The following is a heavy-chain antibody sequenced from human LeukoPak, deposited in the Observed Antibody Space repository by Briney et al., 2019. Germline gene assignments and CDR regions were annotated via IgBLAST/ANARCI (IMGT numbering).Heavy chain of an antibody. Sequence: SETLSLTCAVYGGSFSGYYWSWIRQPPGKGLEWIGEINHSGSTNYNPSLKSRVTISVDTSKNQFSLKLSSVTAADTAVYYCARDMDIVVVPAATAYFDCWGQGTLVTVSS. V-gene: IGHV4-34*01. D-gene: IGHD2-2*03. CDR1: GGSFSGYY. CDR2: INHSGST. J-gene: IGHJ4*02. CDR3: ARDMDIVVVPAATAYFDC.